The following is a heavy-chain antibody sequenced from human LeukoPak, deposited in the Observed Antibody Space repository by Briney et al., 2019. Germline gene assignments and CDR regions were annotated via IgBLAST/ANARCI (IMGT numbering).Heavy chain of an antibody. D-gene: IGHD3-10*01. V-gene: IGHV1-69*13. CDR2: IIPIFGTA. CDR1: GGTFSSYA. CDR3: ARGDPGPPYGSGSDYYYGMDV. J-gene: IGHJ6*02. Sequence: SVKVSCKASGGTFSSYAISWVRQAPGQGLEWMGGIIPIFGTANYAQKFQGRVTITADESTSTAYMELSSLRSEDTAVYYCARGDPGPPYGSGSDYYYGMDVWGQGTTVTVSS.